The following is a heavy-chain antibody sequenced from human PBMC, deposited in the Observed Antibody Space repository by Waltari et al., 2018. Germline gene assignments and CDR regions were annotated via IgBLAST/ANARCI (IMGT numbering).Heavy chain of an antibody. V-gene: IGHV4-39*01. CDR3: ASPSRPRNWFDP. Sequence: QLQLQESGPGLVKPSETLSLTCTVSGGAISRTDYFWGWIRQPPGQGLGWIGSIYYSGNTSCNPSRKSGVTISVDTSKNRFSLRLTSVTAADTAVYYCASPSRPRNWFDPWGQGTLVTVSS. J-gene: IGHJ5*02. CDR2: IYYSGNT. CDR1: GGAISRTDYF. D-gene: IGHD2-2*01.